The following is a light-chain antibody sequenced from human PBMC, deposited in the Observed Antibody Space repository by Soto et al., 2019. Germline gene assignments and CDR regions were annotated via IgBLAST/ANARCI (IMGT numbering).Light chain of an antibody. Sequence: DIQLTQSPPSLSASVGDRVSLTCRASQTINNYVNWYQQEPGKAPKLLIYGASSLRSGVPSRFSGSGFGTDFILTITSLQPEDFVIYYCQQTYRTPYIFGGGTKLDI. V-gene: IGKV1-39*01. CDR2: GAS. CDR3: QQTYRTPYI. CDR1: QTINNY. J-gene: IGKJ2*01.